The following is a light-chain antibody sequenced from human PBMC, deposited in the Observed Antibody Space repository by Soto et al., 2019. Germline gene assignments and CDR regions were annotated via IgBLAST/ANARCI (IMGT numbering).Light chain of an antibody. V-gene: IGKV3-20*01. CDR2: GAS. J-gene: IGKJ2*01. CDR3: QQFGTSGYT. CDR1: QSVSSSY. Sequence: EIVLTQSPGTLSLSPGERATLSCRASQSVSSSYLAWYQQKLGQAPRLLIYGASSRATGIPDRFTGSGSGTDFTLTISRLEPEDLAVYYCQQFGTSGYTFGHGTKLEIK.